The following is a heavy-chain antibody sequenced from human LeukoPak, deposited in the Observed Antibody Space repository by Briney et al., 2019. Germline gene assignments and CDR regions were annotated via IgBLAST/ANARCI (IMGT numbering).Heavy chain of an antibody. D-gene: IGHD6-6*01. Sequence: SETLSLTCAVYGGSFSGYYWSWIRQPPGKGLEWIGEINHSGSTNYNPSLKSRVTISVDTSKNQFSLKLSSVPAADTTVYYCAKDRYSSSFNFDYWGQGTLVTVSS. CDR2: INHSGST. V-gene: IGHV4-34*01. CDR3: AKDRYSSSFNFDY. J-gene: IGHJ4*02. CDR1: GGSFSGYY.